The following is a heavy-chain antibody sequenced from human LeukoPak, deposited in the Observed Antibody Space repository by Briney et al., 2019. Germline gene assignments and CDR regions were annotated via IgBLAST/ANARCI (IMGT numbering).Heavy chain of an antibody. J-gene: IGHJ4*02. V-gene: IGHV3-23*01. CDR1: GFTFSSCA. CDR3: AKDRAYDFWSGSFGY. CDR2: LSGSGAST. Sequence: PGGSLRLSCAASGFTFSSCAMTWVRQAPGKGLEWVSSLSGSGASTFYADSVKGRFTISRDNSKNTLSLQMSSLRAEDTAVYYCAKDRAYDFWSGSFGYWGQGTLVTVSS. D-gene: IGHD3-3*01.